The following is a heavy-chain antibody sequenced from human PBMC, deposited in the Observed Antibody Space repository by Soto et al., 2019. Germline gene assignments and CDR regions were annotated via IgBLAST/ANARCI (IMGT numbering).Heavy chain of an antibody. V-gene: IGHV3-30*03. CDR1: GFTFSSYG. D-gene: IGHD6-19*01. CDR2: ISFDGSNT. Sequence: QVQLVESGGGVVQPGRSLRLSCAASGFTFSSYGMHWVRQAPGKGLEWVALISFDGSNTYYADSVKGRFTISRDNSQNTLYLQMHSLRADDRSLYDCGAGQLFSVYWGQGALVTVCS. J-gene: IGHJ4*02. CDR3: GAGQLFSVY.